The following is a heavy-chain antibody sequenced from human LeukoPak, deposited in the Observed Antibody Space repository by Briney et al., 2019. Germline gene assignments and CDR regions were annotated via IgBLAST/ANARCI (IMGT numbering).Heavy chain of an antibody. D-gene: IGHD3-22*01. V-gene: IGHV4-30-4*01. CDR3: ARPYYYDSRIDP. J-gene: IGHJ5*02. Sequence: SETLSLTCTVSGGSISSGDYCWSWIRQPPGKGLEWIAYMYYSGSTYYNPSLRSRVTMSADTSKNQLSLKLSSVTAADTAVYYCARPYYYDSRIDPWGQGILVTVSS. CDR1: GGSISSGDYC. CDR2: MYYSGST.